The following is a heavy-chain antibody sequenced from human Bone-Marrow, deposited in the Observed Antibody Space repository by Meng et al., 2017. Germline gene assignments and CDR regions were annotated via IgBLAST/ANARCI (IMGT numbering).Heavy chain of an antibody. V-gene: IGHV3-30*03. J-gene: IGHJ4*02. CDR1: GFTFSSYG. CDR3: ARDFQRGYSGCYFDY. Sequence: QVQLVESGGGVVQPGRSLRLSCAASGFTFSSYGMHWVRQAPGKGLEWVAVISYDGSNKYYADSVKGRFTISRDNSKNTLYLQMNSLRAEDTAVYYCARDFQRGYSGCYFDYWGQGTLVTVSS. D-gene: IGHD5-12*01. CDR2: ISYDGSNK.